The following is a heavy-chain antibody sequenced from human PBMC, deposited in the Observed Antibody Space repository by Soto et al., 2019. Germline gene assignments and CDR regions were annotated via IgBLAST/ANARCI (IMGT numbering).Heavy chain of an antibody. CDR1: GYTLTELS. V-gene: IGHV3-7*04. D-gene: IGHD3-22*01. Sequence: SCKVSGYTLTELSMHCVRQAPGKGLEWVANIKPDGSEKWYVDSVKGRFTISRDNAKNSLYLQMNSLRAEDTAVYFCARGDYYDTSGPFSDAFDIWGQGTMVTVSS. CDR3: ARGDYYDTSGPFSDAFDI. CDR2: IKPDGSEK. J-gene: IGHJ3*02.